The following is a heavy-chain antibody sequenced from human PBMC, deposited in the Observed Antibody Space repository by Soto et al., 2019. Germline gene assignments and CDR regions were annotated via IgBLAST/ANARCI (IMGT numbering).Heavy chain of an antibody. V-gene: IGHV4-34*01. CDR2: INHSGST. CDR3: ARGLYDFWSGYKAYYFDY. Sequence: LSLTCAVYGGSFSGYYWSWIRQPPGKGLEWIGEINHSGSTNYNPSLKSRVTISVDTSKNQFSLKLSSVTAADTAVYYCARGLYDFWSGYKAYYFDYWGQGTLVTVSS. J-gene: IGHJ4*02. D-gene: IGHD3-3*01. CDR1: GGSFSGYY.